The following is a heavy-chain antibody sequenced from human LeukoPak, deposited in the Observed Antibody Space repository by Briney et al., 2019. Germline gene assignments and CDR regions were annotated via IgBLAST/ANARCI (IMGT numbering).Heavy chain of an antibody. CDR3: ASLEIAAAGY. CDR1: GYSISSGYY. D-gene: IGHD6-13*01. V-gene: IGHV4-38-2*02. J-gene: IGHJ4*02. Sequence: PSETLSLTCTVSGYSISSGYYWGWIRQPPGKGLEWIGSIHHTGSTYYNPSLKSRVTISVDTSKNQFSLKLSSVTAADTAVYYCASLEIAAAGYWGQGTLVTVSS. CDR2: IHHTGST.